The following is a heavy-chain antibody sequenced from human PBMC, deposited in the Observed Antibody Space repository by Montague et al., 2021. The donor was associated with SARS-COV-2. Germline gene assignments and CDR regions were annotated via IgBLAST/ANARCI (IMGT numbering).Heavy chain of an antibody. D-gene: IGHD3-10*01. CDR3: ARDRGFGEDWFDP. Sequence: SETLSLTCAVSGGSISRYYWSWIRQPPGKGLKWIGYIYYSGSTNYNPSLKSRVTISVDTSKNQLSLNLSSVTAADTAVYYCARDRGFGEDWFDPWGQGTLVTVSS. CDR1: GGSISRYY. CDR2: IYYSGST. V-gene: IGHV4-59*12. J-gene: IGHJ5*02.